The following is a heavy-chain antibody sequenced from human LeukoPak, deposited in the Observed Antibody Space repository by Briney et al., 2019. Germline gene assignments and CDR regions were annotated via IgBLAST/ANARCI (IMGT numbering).Heavy chain of an antibody. V-gene: IGHV3-73*01. CDR2: IRSKTNNYAT. D-gene: IGHD5/OR15-5a*01. J-gene: IGHJ5*02. Sequence: PGGSLRLSCAASGFTFAASPMHWVRQAPGKGLEWIGRIRSKTNNYATAYSESVKGRFIISRDDSKYTAYLEMNGLKIEDTAVYYCTSRSMIPRWFDPWGQGSLVVVSS. CDR1: GFTFAASP. CDR3: TSRSMIPRWFDP.